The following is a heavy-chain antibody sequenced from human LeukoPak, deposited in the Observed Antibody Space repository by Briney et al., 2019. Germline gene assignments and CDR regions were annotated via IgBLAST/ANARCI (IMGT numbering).Heavy chain of an antibody. V-gene: IGHV3-74*01. CDR1: GFTFSSYA. Sequence: GGSLRLSCAASGFTFSSYAISWVRQAPGKGLVWVSRINPDDKSASYADSVKGRFTIARDDARKTLYLQMNSLRAEDTAVYYCLTIVETTFDAFDIWGQGTMVTVSS. CDR2: INPDDKSA. CDR3: LTIVETTFDAFDI. J-gene: IGHJ3*02. D-gene: IGHD2/OR15-2a*01.